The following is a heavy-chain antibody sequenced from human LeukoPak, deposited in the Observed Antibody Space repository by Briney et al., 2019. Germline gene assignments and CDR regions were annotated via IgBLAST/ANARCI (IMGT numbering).Heavy chain of an antibody. CDR1: GYRFTSYW. CDR3: ARHMVAAAAPETEDYYYYMDV. Sequence: GEPLKISCKGSGYRFTSYWIGWVRQMPGKGLEWMGIIYPGDSDTRYSPSFQGQVTISADKSISTAYLQWSSLKVSDTAMYYCARHMVAAAAPETEDYYYYMDVWGKGTTVTVSS. J-gene: IGHJ6*03. V-gene: IGHV5-51*01. CDR2: IYPGDSDT. D-gene: IGHD6-13*01.